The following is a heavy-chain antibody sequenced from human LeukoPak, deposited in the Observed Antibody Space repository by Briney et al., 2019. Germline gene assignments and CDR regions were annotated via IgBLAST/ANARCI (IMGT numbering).Heavy chain of an antibody. D-gene: IGHD6-6*01. CDR1: GFTFSNNW. J-gene: IGHJ4*02. CDR3: VAIVAARPR. CDR2: IDSDGSTT. V-gene: IGHV3-74*01. Sequence: GGSLRLSCAASGFTFSNNWMHWVRQAPGKGLVWISRIDSDGSTTNFADSVKGRFTISRDNSKNTLYLQMNSLRAEDTAVYHCVAIVAARPRWGQGTLVTVSS.